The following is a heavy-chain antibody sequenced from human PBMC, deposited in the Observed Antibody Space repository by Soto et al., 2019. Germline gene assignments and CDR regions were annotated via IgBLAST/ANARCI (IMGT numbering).Heavy chain of an antibody. CDR1: GGSISSSSYY. J-gene: IGHJ4*02. D-gene: IGHD3-22*01. CDR3: MLGSGWKDFDY. CDR2: IYYSGST. Sequence: SETLSLTCTVSGGSISSSSYYWGWTRQPPGKGLEWIGSIYYSGSTNYSPSLRSRVTISVDTSKNQVSLKLSSVTAADTAVYYCMLGSGWKDFDYWGQGTLVTVSS. V-gene: IGHV4-39*01.